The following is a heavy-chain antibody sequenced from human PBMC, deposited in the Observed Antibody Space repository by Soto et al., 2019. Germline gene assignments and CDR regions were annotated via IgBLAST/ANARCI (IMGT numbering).Heavy chain of an antibody. CDR3: ARGDIVVVPAAQPLSNGMDV. D-gene: IGHD2-2*01. CDR2: IIPIFGTA. CDR1: GGTFSGYA. J-gene: IGHJ6*02. Sequence: SVKVSCKASGGTFSGYAISWVRQAPGQGLEWMGGIIPIFGTANYAQKFQGRVTITADESTSTAYMELSSLRSEDTAVYYCARGDIVVVPAAQPLSNGMDVWGQGTTVTVSS. V-gene: IGHV1-69*13.